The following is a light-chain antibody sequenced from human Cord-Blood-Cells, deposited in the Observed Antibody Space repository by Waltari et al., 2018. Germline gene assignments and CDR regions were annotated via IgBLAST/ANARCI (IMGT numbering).Light chain of an antibody. CDR3: QQSYSTPPFT. Sequence: AASITITCRASQSISSYLNWYQQKPGKAPKLLIYAASSLQSGVPSRFSGSGSGTDFTLTISSLQPEDFATYYCQQSYSTPPFTFGPGTKVDIK. CDR1: QSISSY. CDR2: AAS. V-gene: IGKV1-39*01. J-gene: IGKJ3*01.